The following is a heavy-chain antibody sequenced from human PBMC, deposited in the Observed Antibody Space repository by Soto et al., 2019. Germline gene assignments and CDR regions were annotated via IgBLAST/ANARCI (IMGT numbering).Heavy chain of an antibody. CDR1: GGSISSGGYY. CDR3: ARVGSSWYLGMDV. V-gene: IGHV4-61*08. J-gene: IGHJ6*02. Sequence: PSETLSLTCTVSGGSISSGGYYWSWIRQHPGKGLEWIGYIYYSGSTYYNPSLKSRVTISVDTSKNQLSLKLSSVTAADTAVYYCARVGSSWYLGMDVWGQGTTVTVSS. CDR2: IYYSGST. D-gene: IGHD6-13*01.